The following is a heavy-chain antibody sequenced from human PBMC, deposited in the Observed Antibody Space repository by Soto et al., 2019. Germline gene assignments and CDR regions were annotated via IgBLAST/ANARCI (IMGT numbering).Heavy chain of an antibody. CDR3: ARQTYFDWLFDWFDP. D-gene: IGHD3-9*01. CDR2: IYYSGST. J-gene: IGHJ5*02. Sequence: SETLSLTCTVSGGSISSSSYYWGWIRQPPGKGLEWIGSIYYSGSTYYNPSLKSRVTISVDTSKNQFSLKLSSVTAADTAVYYCARQTYFDWLFDWFDPWGQGTLVTVSS. V-gene: IGHV4-39*01. CDR1: GGSISSSSYY.